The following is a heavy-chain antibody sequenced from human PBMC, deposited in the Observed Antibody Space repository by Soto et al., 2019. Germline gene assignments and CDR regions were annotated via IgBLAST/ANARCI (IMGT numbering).Heavy chain of an antibody. V-gene: IGHV3-53*01. Sequence: GSLRLSCAASGFSVTDHYMTWVRQAPGKGLEWVSVLYTGGSAYYGDSVKGRFTIPRDSSTNTLYLQMNSLKVGDTAFYFCARSFNDWTTYFDYWSEGTLVTVSS. CDR2: LYTGGSA. J-gene: IGHJ4*02. CDR3: ARSFNDWTTYFDY. D-gene: IGHD3-9*01. CDR1: GFSVTDHY.